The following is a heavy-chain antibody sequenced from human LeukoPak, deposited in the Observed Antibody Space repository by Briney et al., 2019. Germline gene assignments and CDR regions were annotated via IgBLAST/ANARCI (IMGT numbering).Heavy chain of an antibody. CDR3: TKGFYDSGSSLSALDH. J-gene: IGHJ4*02. V-gene: IGHV3-23*01. CDR2: ISVSGGTT. Sequence: GGSLRLSCAASGFTFSSYGMSWVRQAPGKGLQWVSGISVSGGTTHYADPVKGRFTISRANSKHTLYLQMNSLRAEDTALYYCTKGFYDSGSSLSALDHWGQGTLVTVSS. CDR1: GFTFSSYG. D-gene: IGHD3-10*01.